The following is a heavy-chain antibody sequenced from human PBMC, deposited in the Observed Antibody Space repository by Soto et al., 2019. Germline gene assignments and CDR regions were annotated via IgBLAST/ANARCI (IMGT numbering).Heavy chain of an antibody. Sequence: SETLSLTCTVSGGSISSYYWSWIRQPPGKGLEWIGYIYYSGSTNYNPSLKSRVTISVDTSKNQFSLKLSSVTAADTAVYYCARADYDILTGSLYYFDYWGQGTLVTVSS. CDR2: IYYSGST. J-gene: IGHJ4*02. V-gene: IGHV4-59*01. CDR3: ARADYDILTGSLYYFDY. D-gene: IGHD3-9*01. CDR1: GGSISSYY.